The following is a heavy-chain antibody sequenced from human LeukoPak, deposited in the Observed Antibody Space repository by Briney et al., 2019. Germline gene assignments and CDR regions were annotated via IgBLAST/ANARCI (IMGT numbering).Heavy chain of an antibody. CDR1: GFTFSSYG. CDR2: IWYDGSNK. J-gene: IGHJ4*02. D-gene: IGHD3-22*01. Sequence: PGGSLRLSCAASGFTFSSYGMHWVRQAPGKGPEWVAVIWYDGSNKYYADSVKGRFTISRDNSKNTLYLQMNSLRAEDTAVYYCARAPGIYDSRPNFDYWGQGTLVTVSS. CDR3: ARAPGIYDSRPNFDY. V-gene: IGHV3-33*01.